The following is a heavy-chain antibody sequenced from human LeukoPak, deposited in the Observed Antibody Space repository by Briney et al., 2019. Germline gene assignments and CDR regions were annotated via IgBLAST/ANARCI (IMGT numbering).Heavy chain of an antibody. J-gene: IGHJ4*02. D-gene: IGHD5-18*01. CDR2: ISGSGGST. CDR1: GFTFGSYG. CDR3: ARDLGWIQFGD. Sequence: GGSLRLSCAASGFTFGSYGMSWVRQAPGKGLEWVSAISGSGGSTYYADSVKGRFTISRDNSKNTVYLQMNSLRAEDTALYFCARDLGWIQFGDWGQGTLVTVSS. V-gene: IGHV3-23*01.